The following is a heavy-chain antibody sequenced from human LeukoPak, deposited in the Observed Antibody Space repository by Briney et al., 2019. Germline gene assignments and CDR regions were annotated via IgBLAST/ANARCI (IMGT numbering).Heavy chain of an antibody. Sequence: GGSLRLSCAASGFTFNNYAMSWVRQAPGKGLEWVSVISGSGPTTYYADSVKGRFTISRDNSKNTLFLLMNGLRAEDTAVYYCARGGQVASDYWGQGTLVTVSS. CDR2: ISGSGPTT. J-gene: IGHJ4*02. CDR1: GFTFNNYA. D-gene: IGHD5-12*01. CDR3: ARGGQVASDY. V-gene: IGHV3-23*01.